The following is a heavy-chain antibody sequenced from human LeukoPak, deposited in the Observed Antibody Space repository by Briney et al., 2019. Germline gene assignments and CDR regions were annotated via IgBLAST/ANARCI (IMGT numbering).Heavy chain of an antibody. CDR2: ISSSSSYI. CDR3: ARDEKDSSGYYGHY. D-gene: IGHD3-22*01. V-gene: IGHV3-21*01. CDR1: GFTFSTYS. Sequence: GGSLRLSCAASGFTFSTYSMNWVRQAPGKGLEWVSSISSSSSYIYYADSVKGRFTISRDNAKNSLYLQMNSLRAEDTAVYYCARDEKDSSGYYGHYWGQGTLVTVSS. J-gene: IGHJ4*02.